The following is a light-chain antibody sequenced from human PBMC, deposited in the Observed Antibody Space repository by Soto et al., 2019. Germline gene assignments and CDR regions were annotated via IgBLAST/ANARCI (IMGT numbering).Light chain of an antibody. Sequence: DIQMTQSPPTLPASAGDRVTITCRASQDISRWLAWYQHQPGKAPKLLIYDASTLESGVPSRFSGTGSGTEFTFSITSLQPEDFGTYYCQQCYMGWTFGQGAKVDIK. CDR1: QDISRW. CDR3: QQCYMGWT. CDR2: DAS. V-gene: IGKV1-5*01. J-gene: IGKJ1*01.